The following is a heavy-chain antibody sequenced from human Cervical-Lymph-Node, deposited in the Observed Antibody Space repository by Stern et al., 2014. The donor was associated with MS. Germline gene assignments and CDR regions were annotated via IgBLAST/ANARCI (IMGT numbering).Heavy chain of an antibody. D-gene: IGHD6-25*01. J-gene: IGHJ4*02. Sequence: VQLVQSGAEVKMPGASVKVSCKAYGYTFSNYYMDWVRQAPGQGLEWMAIIKPYGGSTYYAQKFQGRVTMTRDTSTSTVYIEMSSLRSEDTAVYFCARRGGYFTLDHWGQGTLVTVSS. CDR2: IKPYGGST. V-gene: IGHV1-46*01. CDR1: GYTFSNYY. CDR3: ARRGGYFTLDH.